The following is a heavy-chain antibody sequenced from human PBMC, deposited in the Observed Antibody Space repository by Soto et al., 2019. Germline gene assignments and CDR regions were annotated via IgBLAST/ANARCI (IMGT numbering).Heavy chain of an antibody. V-gene: IGHV3-23*01. D-gene: IGHD6-19*01. J-gene: IGHJ4*02. CDR2: ISGSGGST. CDR1: GFTFTNYV. Sequence: PGGSLRLSCVASGFTFTNYVMSWVRQSPGRGLERVSSISGSGGSTNYADSVKGRFTISRDNSKNTLYLQMNSLRAEDTAVYYCAKEIFEYRSGWCDYWGQGTLVTVSS. CDR3: AKEIFEYRSGWCDY.